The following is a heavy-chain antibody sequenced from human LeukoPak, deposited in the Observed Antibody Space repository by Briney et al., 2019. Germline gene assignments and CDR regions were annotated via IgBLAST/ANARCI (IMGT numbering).Heavy chain of an antibody. D-gene: IGHD3-3*01. CDR3: ARGNDFWSGPHHYDAFDI. CDR2: ITSSSSYI. CDR1: GFTFSSYN. Sequence: GGSLRLSCAASGFTFSSYNMNWVRQAPGKGLEWVSSITSSSSYIYYADSVKGRFTISRDNAKNSLYLQMNSLRAEDTAVYYCARGNDFWSGPHHYDAFDIWGQGTMVTVSS. V-gene: IGHV3-21*01. J-gene: IGHJ3*02.